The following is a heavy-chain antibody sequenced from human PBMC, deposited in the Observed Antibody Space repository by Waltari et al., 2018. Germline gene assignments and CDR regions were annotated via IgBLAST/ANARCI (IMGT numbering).Heavy chain of an antibody. V-gene: IGHV3-7*04. Sequence: EVQLVESGGGLVQPGGSLGLSCSGAVFPFSKSWMVWVRQAPGKGLEWVASIKQDGGEKYYVDSMKGRFTISRDNDNNSLFLQMDSLRVEDTAVYYCARGVTTVECWGQGALVTVSS. CDR2: IKQDGGEK. CDR1: VFPFSKSW. J-gene: IGHJ4*02. D-gene: IGHD2-21*02. CDR3: ARGVTTVEC.